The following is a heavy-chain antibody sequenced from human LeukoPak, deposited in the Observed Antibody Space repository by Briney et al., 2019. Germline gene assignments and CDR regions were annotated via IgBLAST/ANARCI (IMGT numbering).Heavy chain of an antibody. D-gene: IGHD3-10*01. V-gene: IGHV1-2*02. J-gene: IGHJ4*02. CDR2: INPNSGGT. Sequence: VASVKVSCKPSGYSFTGYYMHWVRQAPGQGLEWMGWINPNSGGTHYARKFQDTVTMTRDTSISTAYMELSRLKSDDPGGYYCARVLEVRGVLYYFDYWGQGTLVTDSS. CDR3: ARVLEVRGVLYYFDY. CDR1: GYSFTGYY.